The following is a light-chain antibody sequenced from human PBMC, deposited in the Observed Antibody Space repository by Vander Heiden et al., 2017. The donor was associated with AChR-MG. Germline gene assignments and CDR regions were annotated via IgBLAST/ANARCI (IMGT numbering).Light chain of an antibody. V-gene: IGLV3-21*02. CDR1: NIGSKS. J-gene: IGLJ2*01. CDR3: QVWDSGTDHVV. Sequence: SYVLTQPPSVSVAPGQTATIPCGGNNIGSKSGHWYQQQPGQAPVLVVYDDGDRPSEIPERFSGSNFGNTATLTISRVEGGDEADYYCQVWDSGTDHVVFGGGTKVTVL. CDR2: DDG.